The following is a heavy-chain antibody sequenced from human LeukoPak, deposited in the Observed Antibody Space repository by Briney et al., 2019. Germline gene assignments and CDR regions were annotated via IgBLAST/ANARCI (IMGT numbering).Heavy chain of an antibody. Sequence: ASVKVSCKASGYTFTSYGISWVRQAPGQGLEWMGWISAYNGNTNYAQKLQGRVTMTTDTSTSTAYMELRSLRSDDTAVYYCARDNKVEMATITGLHYYYYMDVWGKGTTVTISS. CDR2: ISAYNGNT. CDR3: ARDNKVEMATITGLHYYYYMDV. D-gene: IGHD5-24*01. J-gene: IGHJ6*03. CDR1: GYTFTSYG. V-gene: IGHV1-18*01.